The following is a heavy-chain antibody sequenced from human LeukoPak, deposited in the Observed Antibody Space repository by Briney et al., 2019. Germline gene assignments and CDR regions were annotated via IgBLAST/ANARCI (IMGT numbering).Heavy chain of an antibody. CDR3: AKSFSSWLFDY. CDR2: IATGGYTL. J-gene: IGHJ4*02. CDR1: GFSFSDTY. V-gene: IGHV3-11*01. D-gene: IGHD6-13*01. Sequence: PGGSLRLSCAASGFSFSDTYMSWIRQAPGKGLEWIAYIATGGYTLDYADSVRGRFTVSRDNAKNSLYLQMNSLRVEDTAVYYCAKSFSSWLFDYWGQGTLVTVSS.